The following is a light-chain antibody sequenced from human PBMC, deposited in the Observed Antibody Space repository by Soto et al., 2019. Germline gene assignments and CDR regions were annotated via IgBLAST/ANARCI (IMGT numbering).Light chain of an antibody. J-gene: IGKJ1*01. CDR2: GAS. CDR1: QSVSGSD. CDR3: HQYGISPPT. V-gene: IGKV3-20*01. Sequence: EVVLTQSPGTLSLSPGERATLSCRASQSVSGSDLAWYPQKPGQAPRLXISGASNRETGTPDRFSGSGAGTDFTRTITSLEPEDFAVFYCHQYGISPPTFGQGTKVDIK.